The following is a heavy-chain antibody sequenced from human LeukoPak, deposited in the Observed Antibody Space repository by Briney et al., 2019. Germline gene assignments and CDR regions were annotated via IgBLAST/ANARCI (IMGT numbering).Heavy chain of an antibody. CDR2: ISGSGTTI. J-gene: IGHJ4*02. Sequence: PRGSLRLSCAASGFTFSDYYMSWIRQAPGKGLEWISFISGSGTTIYYADSVKGRFSISRDNAKNSVFLQMNSLRAEDTAVYYCARDTLDDYWGQGTLVTVSS. CDR3: ARDTLDDY. CDR1: GFTFSDYY. V-gene: IGHV3-11*01.